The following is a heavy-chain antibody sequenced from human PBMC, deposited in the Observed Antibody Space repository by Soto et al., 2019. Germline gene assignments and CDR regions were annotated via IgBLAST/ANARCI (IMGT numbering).Heavy chain of an antibody. D-gene: IGHD2-21*02. CDR3: ARDMSATMVATAMPSYMDV. CDR2: ILSSSGVI. V-gene: IGHV3-48*01. Sequence: EVQLVESGGGLVQPGGSLRLSCAASGFTFGSYSMNWVRQAPGTGLEWVSIILSSSGVIYHSDSLKGRFTISRDNAKNSLSLQMNRLRAEPTAVYCCARDMSATMVATAMPSYMDVWGKGTTVTVSS. CDR1: GFTFGSYS. J-gene: IGHJ6*03.